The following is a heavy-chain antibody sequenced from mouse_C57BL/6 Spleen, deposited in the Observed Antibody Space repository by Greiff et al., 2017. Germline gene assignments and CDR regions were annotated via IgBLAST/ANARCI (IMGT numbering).Heavy chain of an antibody. Sequence: VKLVESGAELVRPGTSVKMSCKASGYTFTNYWIGWAKQRPGHGLEWIGDIYPGGGYTNYNEKFKGKATLTADKSSSTAYMQFSSLTSEDSAIDYCARENYGSSYGYWGQGTTLTVSS. V-gene: IGHV1-63*01. CDR3: ARENYGSSYGY. J-gene: IGHJ2*01. CDR2: IYPGGGYT. D-gene: IGHD1-1*01. CDR1: GYTFTNYW.